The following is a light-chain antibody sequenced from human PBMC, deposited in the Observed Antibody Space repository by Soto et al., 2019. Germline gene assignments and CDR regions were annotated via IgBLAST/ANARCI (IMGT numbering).Light chain of an antibody. CDR3: QQYGSSRLT. Sequence: EIVLTQSPGILSLSPGERATLSCRASQSVSSSYLAWYQQKPGQAPRLLIYGASSRATGIPDRFSGSGSGTDFTLTISRLEPEDFAVYYCQQYGSSRLTFGGGTKVDI. J-gene: IGKJ4*01. V-gene: IGKV3-20*01. CDR2: GAS. CDR1: QSVSSSY.